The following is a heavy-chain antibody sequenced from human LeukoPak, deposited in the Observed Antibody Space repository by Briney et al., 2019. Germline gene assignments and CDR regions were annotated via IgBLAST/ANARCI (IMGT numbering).Heavy chain of an antibody. D-gene: IGHD3-3*01. J-gene: IGHJ5*02. CDR3: ARDRKIFGVVIINNWFDP. CDR1: LYTFSTYA. V-gene: IGHV1-18*01. Sequence: ASEKVSSTASLYTFSTYAISWGREAPGQGLEWMGWISAYNGITNYVQKCQGRGTMTTDTSTSTAYTELWGRRSDDTAAYYCARDRKIFGVVIINNWFDPGGREPWSPSPQ. CDR2: ISAYNGIT.